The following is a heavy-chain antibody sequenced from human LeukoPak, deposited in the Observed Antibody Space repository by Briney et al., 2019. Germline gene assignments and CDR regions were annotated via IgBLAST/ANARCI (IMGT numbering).Heavy chain of an antibody. CDR1: GGSISSSSYY. Sequence: PSETLSLTCTVSGGSISSSSYYWGWIRQPPGKGLEWIGSIYYSGSTYYNPSLKSRVTISVDTSKNQFSLKLSSVTAADTAVYYCARGYSGYDVDYWGQGTLVTVSS. D-gene: IGHD5-12*01. CDR3: ARGYSGYDVDY. V-gene: IGHV4-39*07. CDR2: IYYSGST. J-gene: IGHJ4*02.